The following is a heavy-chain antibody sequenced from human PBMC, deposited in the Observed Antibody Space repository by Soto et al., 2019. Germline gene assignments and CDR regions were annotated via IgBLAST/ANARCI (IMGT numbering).Heavy chain of an antibody. J-gene: IGHJ4*02. CDR3: WAGKTNYFDF. CDR2: INSDGGTT. CDR1: GLTLSRYR. Sequence: EVQLVESGGGLVQPGGSLRLSCAGSGLTLSRYRMHWVRQGPGKGLVWVTRINSDGGTTNYADSVKGRFTISRDNAKNTVGLQMNSLRAEDTAVFYCWAGKTNYFDFWGQGTLVTVSS. V-gene: IGHV3-74*01.